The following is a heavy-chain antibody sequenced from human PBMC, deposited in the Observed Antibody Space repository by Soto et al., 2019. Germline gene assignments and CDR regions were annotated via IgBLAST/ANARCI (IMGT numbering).Heavy chain of an antibody. Sequence: GESLKISCKGSGYSFTSYWISWVRQMPGKGLEWMGRIDPSDSYTNYSPSFQGHVTISADKSISTAYLQWSSLKASDTAMYYYDSSGYYYFDYWGQGTLVTVSS. V-gene: IGHV5-10-1*01. CDR1: GYSFTSYW. CDR3: DSSGYYYFDY. CDR2: IDPSDSYT. J-gene: IGHJ4*02. D-gene: IGHD3-22*01.